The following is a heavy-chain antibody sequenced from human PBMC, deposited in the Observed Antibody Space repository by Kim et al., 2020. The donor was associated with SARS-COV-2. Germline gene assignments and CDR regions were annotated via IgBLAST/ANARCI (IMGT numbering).Heavy chain of an antibody. Sequence: GGSLRLSCAASGFTFSSYAMHWVRQAPGKGLEWVAVISYNGSNKYYADSVKGRFTISRDNSKNTLYLQMNSLRAEDTAVYYCARDPSKQLVLPTDYWGQGTLVTVSS. D-gene: IGHD6-13*01. CDR1: GFTFSSYA. V-gene: IGHV3-30*04. J-gene: IGHJ4*02. CDR2: ISYNGSNK. CDR3: ARDPSKQLVLPTDY.